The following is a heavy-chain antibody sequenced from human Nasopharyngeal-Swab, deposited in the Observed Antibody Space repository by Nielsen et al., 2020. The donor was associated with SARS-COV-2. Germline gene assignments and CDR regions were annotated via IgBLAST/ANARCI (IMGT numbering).Heavy chain of an antibody. Sequence: SETLSLTCTVSGGSVSSGSYYWSWIRQPPGKGLEWIGSIYYSGSTYYNPSLKSRVTISVDTSKNQFSLKLSSVTAADTAVYYCARDASTGSSWYPKYYYYGMDVWGQGTTVTVSS. V-gene: IGHV4-39*02. CDR2: IYYSGST. D-gene: IGHD6-13*01. J-gene: IGHJ6*02. CDR3: ARDASTGSSWYPKYYYYGMDV. CDR1: GGSVSSGSYY.